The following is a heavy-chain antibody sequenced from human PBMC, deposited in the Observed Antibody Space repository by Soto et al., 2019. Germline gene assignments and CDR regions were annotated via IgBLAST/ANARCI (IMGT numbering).Heavy chain of an antibody. D-gene: IGHD6-13*01. V-gene: IGHV3-21*01. CDR1: GFTFRSFT. CDR2: ISSNSAYI. J-gene: IGHJ5*02. CDR3: TRDASRDSSARGWFDP. Sequence: GGSLRLSCAASGFTFRSFTMNWVRQAPGKGLEWVSTISSNSAYIYYTDALRGRFTISRDNAKNSLHLQMNSLRAEDTAVYYCTRDASRDSSARGWFDPWGPGTLVAVSS.